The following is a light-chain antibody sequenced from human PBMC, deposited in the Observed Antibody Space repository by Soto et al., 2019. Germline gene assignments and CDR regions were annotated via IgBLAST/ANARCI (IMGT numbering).Light chain of an antibody. Sequence: EIVLTQSPGTLSLSPGERATLSCRASQSINNNFLAWYQQRPGQAPRPLIYGASSRATGIPDRFSGSGSGTDFTLTISRLEPEDSAVYYCQQYGGSRAFGRGTKVEIK. CDR1: QSINNNF. CDR3: QQYGGSRA. V-gene: IGKV3-20*01. J-gene: IGKJ1*01. CDR2: GAS.